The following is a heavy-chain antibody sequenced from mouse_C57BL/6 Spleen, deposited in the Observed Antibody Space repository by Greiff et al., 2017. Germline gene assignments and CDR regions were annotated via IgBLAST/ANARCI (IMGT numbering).Heavy chain of an antibody. D-gene: IGHD1-1*01. Sequence: DVKLQESGAELVKPGASVKLSCTASGFNIKDYYMHWVKQRTEQGLEWIGRIDPEDGETKYAPKFQGKATITADTSSNTAYLQLSSLTSEDTAVYYCANYYGSSYDFAYWGQGTLVTVSA. CDR1: GFNIKDYY. V-gene: IGHV14-2*01. J-gene: IGHJ3*01. CDR3: ANYYGSSYDFAY. CDR2: IDPEDGET.